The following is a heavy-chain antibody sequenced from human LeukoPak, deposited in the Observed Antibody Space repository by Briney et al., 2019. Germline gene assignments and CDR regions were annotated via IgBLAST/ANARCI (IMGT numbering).Heavy chain of an antibody. D-gene: IGHD4-17*01. J-gene: IGHJ4*02. CDR3: AKGVSLKWKYGDNAYFDY. V-gene: IGHV3-23*01. Sequence: GGSLRLSCAASGFTFSSYAMSWVRQAPGKGLEWVSAISRSGGSTYFADSVKGRLSISRDNAKNTLYLQMNSLRAEDAALYYCAKGVSLKWKYGDNAYFDYWGQGTLVTVSS. CDR1: GFTFSSYA. CDR2: ISRSGGST.